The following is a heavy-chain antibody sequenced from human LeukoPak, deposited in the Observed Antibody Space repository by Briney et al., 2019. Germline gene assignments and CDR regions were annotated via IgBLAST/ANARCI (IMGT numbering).Heavy chain of an antibody. D-gene: IGHD5-12*01. CDR2: ISDVGDTT. CDR3: AKDRSGYDFVGLDY. V-gene: IGHV3-23*01. J-gene: IGHJ4*02. CDR1: GFTFGSYA. Sequence: GGSLRLSCEASGFTFGSYAMSWVRQGPGKGLEWVSGISDVGDTTYYADSVKGRFTISRDNAKNTLYLQMNSLRAEDTAVYFCAKDRSGYDFVGLDYWGQGTLLTVSS.